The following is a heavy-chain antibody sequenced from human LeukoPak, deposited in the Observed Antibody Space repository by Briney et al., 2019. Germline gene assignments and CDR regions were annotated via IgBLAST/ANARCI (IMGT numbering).Heavy chain of an antibody. D-gene: IGHD2-8*02. Sequence: GGPLRLSCAASGFTFSSYAMHCVRQCPGKGLECVAYIAHHGSNKYYADSVKGRFTISRDNSKRTLYLQMNNLRADDTAVYYCAKDGSWSCTDWGQGALVTVSS. V-gene: IGHV3-30*02. J-gene: IGHJ4*02. CDR3: AKDGSWSCTD. CDR1: GFTFSSYA. CDR2: IAHHGSNK.